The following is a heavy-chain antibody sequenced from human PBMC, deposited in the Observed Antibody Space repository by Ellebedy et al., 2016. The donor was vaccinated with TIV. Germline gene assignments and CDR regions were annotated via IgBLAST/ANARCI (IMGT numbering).Heavy chain of an antibody. V-gene: IGHV4-39*01. Sequence: MPGGSLRLSCAASEFPVNSNYMSWVRQPPGKGLDWIGIIYYSGSTYYNPSLNSRSTISVDTSKNQFSLRLNSMTAADTAVYYCARDEENQPFHYWGQGTLVTVSS. J-gene: IGHJ4*02. CDR1: EFPVNSNY. CDR2: IYYSGST. D-gene: IGHD2/OR15-2a*01. CDR3: ARDEENQPFHY.